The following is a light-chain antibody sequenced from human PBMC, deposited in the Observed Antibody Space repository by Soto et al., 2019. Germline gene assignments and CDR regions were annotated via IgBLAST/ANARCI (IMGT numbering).Light chain of an antibody. Sequence: EIVLKQSPGTLSLSPGERATLSCRASQSVGRTYLAWFQQTPGQAPRLLIFGASRRATGTPARFSGRASETDFTLTISRLESEDFAVYYCQQYASAPITFGQGTRLEIK. CDR1: QSVGRTY. CDR3: QQYASAPIT. CDR2: GAS. V-gene: IGKV3-20*01. J-gene: IGKJ5*01.